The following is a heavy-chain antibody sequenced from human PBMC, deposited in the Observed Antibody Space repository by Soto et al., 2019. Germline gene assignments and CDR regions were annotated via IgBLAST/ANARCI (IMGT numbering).Heavy chain of an antibody. CDR2: ISSSGTI. CDR3: ARDRKLVIPGNYYYYGMDV. D-gene: IGHD3-9*01. J-gene: IGHJ6*02. Sequence: LSLTCSVSGGSIRDYFWTWVRQPPGKGLEWIGYISSSGTINYNSSLKSRVTISLDTSRNHFSLKLSSVTTADTAVYFCARDRKLVIPGNYYYYGMDVWGQGTTVTVSS. V-gene: IGHV4-59*01. CDR1: GGSIRDYF.